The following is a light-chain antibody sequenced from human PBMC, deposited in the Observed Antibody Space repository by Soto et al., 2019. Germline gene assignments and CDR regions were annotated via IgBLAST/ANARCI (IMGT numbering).Light chain of an antibody. CDR3: LLSYNAARV. CDR2: DTS. Sequence: QAVVTQEPSLTVSPGGTVTLTCGSSTGAVTSNHHPYWFQQKAGQAPRTLIYDTSNKHSWTPARFSGSLLGDKAALSLSGAQPVGLDQYYCLLSYNAARVFGGGTKLTVL. CDR1: TGAVTSNHH. V-gene: IGLV7-46*01. J-gene: IGLJ3*02.